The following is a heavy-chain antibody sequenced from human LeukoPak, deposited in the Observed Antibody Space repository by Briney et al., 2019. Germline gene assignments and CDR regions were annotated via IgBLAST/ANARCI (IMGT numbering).Heavy chain of an antibody. CDR2: INPSGGST. J-gene: IGHJ3*02. V-gene: IGHV1-46*01. Sequence: ASVKVSCKASGYTFTSYYRHWVRQAPGQGLEWMGIINPSGGSTSYAQKFQGRVTMTRDTSTSTVYMELSSLRSEDTAVYYCAREQKGWDAFDIWGQGTMVTVSS. CDR3: AREQKGWDAFDI. CDR1: GYTFTSYY.